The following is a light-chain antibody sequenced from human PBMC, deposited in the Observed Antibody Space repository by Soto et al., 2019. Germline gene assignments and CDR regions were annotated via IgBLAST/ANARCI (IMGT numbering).Light chain of an antibody. J-gene: IGKJ1*01. CDR2: GAS. Sequence: EVVLTQSPGTLSLSPGERATLSCRASQSVSSNYLAWYQQKPGQAPRLLIYGASSRATGIPDRFGGSGSGTDFTLTISRLEPEDFAVYYCQQYGSWPRTFGQGTKVDIK. CDR1: QSVSSNY. CDR3: QQYGSWPRT. V-gene: IGKV3-20*01.